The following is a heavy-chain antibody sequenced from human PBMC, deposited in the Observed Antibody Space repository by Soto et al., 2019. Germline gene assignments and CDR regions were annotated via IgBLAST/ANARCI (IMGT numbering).Heavy chain of an antibody. CDR3: ARDGDGSGSYYNVGPGVRSNYYYYGMDV. CDR1: GYTFTSYG. V-gene: IGHV1-18*01. D-gene: IGHD3-10*01. Sequence: ASVKVSCKASGYTFTSYGISWVRQAPGQGLERMGWISAYNGNTNYAQKLQGRVTMTTDTSTSTAYMELRSLRSDDTAVYYCARDGDGSGSYYNVGPGVRSNYYYYGMDVWG. J-gene: IGHJ6*02. CDR2: ISAYNGNT.